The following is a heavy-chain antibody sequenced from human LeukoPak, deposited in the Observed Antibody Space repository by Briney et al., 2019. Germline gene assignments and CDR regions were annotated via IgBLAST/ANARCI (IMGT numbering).Heavy chain of an antibody. CDR2: ISGSGGST. CDR3: AKESAAGTSAPNDY. V-gene: IGHV3-23*01. D-gene: IGHD6-13*01. J-gene: IGHJ4*02. CDR1: GFTFSSYA. Sequence: GGSVRLSCAASGFTFSSYAMSWVRQAPGKGLEWVSAISGSGGSTYYADSVKGRFTISRDNSKNTLYLQMNSLRAEDTAVYYCAKESAAGTSAPNDYWGQGTLVTVSS.